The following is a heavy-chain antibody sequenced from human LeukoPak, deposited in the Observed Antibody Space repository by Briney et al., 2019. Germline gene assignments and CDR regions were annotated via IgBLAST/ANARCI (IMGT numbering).Heavy chain of an antibody. CDR1: GFSLSTSGVG. D-gene: IGHD2-15*01. Sequence: SGPTLVKPTQTLTLTCTFSGFSLSTSGVGVGWIRQPPGKALEWLALIYWDDDKRYSPSLKSRLTITKDTSKSQVVLTMTNMDPVDTGTYYCARGRGSARYSLFDYWGQGTLVTVSS. CDR2: IYWDDDK. J-gene: IGHJ4*02. V-gene: IGHV2-5*02. CDR3: ARGRGSARYSLFDY.